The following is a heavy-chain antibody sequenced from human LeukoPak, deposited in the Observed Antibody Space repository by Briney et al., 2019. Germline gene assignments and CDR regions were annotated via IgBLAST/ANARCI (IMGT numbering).Heavy chain of an antibody. V-gene: IGHV4-34*01. J-gene: IGHJ4*01. CDR1: GGSFSGYY. Sequence: SETLSLTCAVYGGSFSGYYWSWIRQPPGKGLEWIGEINHSGSTNYNPSLKSRVTISVDTSKNQFSLKLSSVTAADTAVYYCARDSRYNWNGGFDYWGQGTLVSVSS. D-gene: IGHD1-1*01. CDR2: INHSGST. CDR3: ARDSRYNWNGGFDY.